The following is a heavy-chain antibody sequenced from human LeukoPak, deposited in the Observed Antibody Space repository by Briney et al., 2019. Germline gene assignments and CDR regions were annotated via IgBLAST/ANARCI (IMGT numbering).Heavy chain of an antibody. CDR1: GGSISSYY. D-gene: IGHD6-13*01. CDR2: IYYSGST. V-gene: IGHV4-59*12. CDR3: ARGGKGSSSCFSS. J-gene: IGHJ4*02. Sequence: PSETLSLTCTVSGGSISSYYWSWIRQPPGKGLEWIGYIYYSGSTNYNPSLKSRVTMSVDTSKNQFSLKLSSVTAADTAVYYCARGGKGSSSCFSSWGQGTLVTVSS.